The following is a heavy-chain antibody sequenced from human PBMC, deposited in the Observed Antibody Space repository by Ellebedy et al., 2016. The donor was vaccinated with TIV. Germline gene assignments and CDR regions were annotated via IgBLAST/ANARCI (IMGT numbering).Heavy chain of an antibody. CDR1: GGSISSSSYY. J-gene: IGHJ4*02. CDR2: IYYSGST. V-gene: IGHV4-39*07. CDR3: ARGAFDY. Sequence: GSLRLSCTVSGGSISSSSYYWGWIRQPPGKGLEWIGSIYYSGSTYYNPSLKSRVTISVDTSKNQFSLKLSSVTAADTAVYYCARGAFDYWGQGTLVTVSS.